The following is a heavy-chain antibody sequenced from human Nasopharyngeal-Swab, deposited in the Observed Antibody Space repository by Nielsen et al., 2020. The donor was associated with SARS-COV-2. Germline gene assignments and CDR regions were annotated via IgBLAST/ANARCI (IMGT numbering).Heavy chain of an antibody. J-gene: IGHJ6*02. D-gene: IGHD6-19*01. CDR1: GGSISSSSYY. V-gene: IGHV4-39*01. CDR3: ATGAAVAGTPISYYYYGMDV. Sequence: SETLSLTCTVSGGSISSSSYYWGWIRQPPGKGLEWIGSIYYSGSTYYNPSLKSRVTISVDTSKNQFSPKLSSVTAADTAVYYCATGAAVAGTPISYYYYGMDVWGQGTTVTVSS. CDR2: IYYSGST.